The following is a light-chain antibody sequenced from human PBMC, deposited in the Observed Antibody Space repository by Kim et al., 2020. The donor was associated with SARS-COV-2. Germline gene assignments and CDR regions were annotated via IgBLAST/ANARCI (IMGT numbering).Light chain of an antibody. CDR1: SCQVSTTYY. J-gene: IGLJ7*01. V-gene: IGLV8-61*01. Sequence: QTVVTQEPSFSVSPGGTVTLTCGLRSCQVSTTYYPSWYQQTPGQAPRTLIYTTKTRSFGVPHRFSGSILGNKAALTITGAQPDDESIFYCVLDMGSGVYVIGGGAQLTVL. CDR3: VLDMGSGVYV. CDR2: TTK.